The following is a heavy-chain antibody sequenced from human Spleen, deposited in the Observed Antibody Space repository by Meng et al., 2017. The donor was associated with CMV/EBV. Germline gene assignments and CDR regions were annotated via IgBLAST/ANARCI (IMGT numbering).Heavy chain of an antibody. CDR3: AGAGRTFEY. CDR2: ISHRRST. Sequence: SVTCSVSGGSVSSGASSWTWVRQHPGKGLEWIGYISHRRSTLYNPSLESRLTISVDTSMNQFSLTLTSVSAADTAVYYCAGAGRTFEYWGQGALVTVSS. CDR1: GGSVSSGASS. V-gene: IGHV4-31*03. J-gene: IGHJ4*02. D-gene: IGHD1-14*01.